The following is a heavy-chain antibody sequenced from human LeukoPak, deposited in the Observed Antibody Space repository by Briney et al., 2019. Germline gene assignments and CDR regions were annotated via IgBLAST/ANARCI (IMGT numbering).Heavy chain of an antibody. J-gene: IGHJ5*01. CDR1: GFTFSTSA. CDR3: AKDDSYIRFYS. Sequence: GGSLRLSSAPSGFTFSTSAMICVRQPPGKGLEGVSSIFPSGGEIHSADSVRGRFTISRDNSRNTLYLQMNSLRAGDTAVYHCAKDDSYIRFYSWGQGTLVTVSS. V-gene: IGHV3-23*01. CDR2: IFPSGGEI. D-gene: IGHD3-22*01.